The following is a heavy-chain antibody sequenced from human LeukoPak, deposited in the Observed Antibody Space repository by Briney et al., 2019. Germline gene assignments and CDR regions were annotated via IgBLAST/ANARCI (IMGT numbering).Heavy chain of an antibody. Sequence: GESLKISCKGSGYCFTSYWIAWVRQMPGKGLEWMGIIYPGDSDTKYSPSFEGQVTISADKSISTVYLQWSSLKASDTAMYYCARQQYYGTGSPGDYWGQGTLVTVSS. J-gene: IGHJ4*02. CDR2: IYPGDSDT. CDR3: ARQQYYGTGSPGDY. CDR1: GYCFTSYW. V-gene: IGHV5-51*01. D-gene: IGHD3-10*01.